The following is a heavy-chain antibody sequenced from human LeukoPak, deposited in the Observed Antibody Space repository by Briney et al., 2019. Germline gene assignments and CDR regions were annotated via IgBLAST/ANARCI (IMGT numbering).Heavy chain of an antibody. CDR1: GYTFTGYY. CDR3: ARDRTMVRGEVPNWFDP. CDR2: FNPNSGGT. D-gene: IGHD3-10*01. Sequence: ASVKVSCKASGYTFTGYYLHWVRQAPGQGLEWMGRFNPNSGGTNYAQTFQGRVTMSRDTSISTAYMELSRLRSDDTAVYYCARDRTMVRGEVPNWFDPWGQGTLVTVSS. J-gene: IGHJ5*02. V-gene: IGHV1-2*06.